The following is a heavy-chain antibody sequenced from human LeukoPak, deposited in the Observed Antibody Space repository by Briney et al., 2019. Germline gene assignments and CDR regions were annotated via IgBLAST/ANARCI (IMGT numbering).Heavy chain of an antibody. V-gene: IGHV4-59*01. CDR2: IYYSGST. J-gene: IGHJ4*02. CDR1: GGSISSYY. CDR3: ARELRGYYFDY. Sequence: SETLSLTCTVSGGSISSYYWSWLRQPPGKGLEWIGYIYYSGSTNYNPSIKSRATISVDTSKNQFSLKLSSVTAADTAVYYCARELRGYYFDYWGQGTLVTVSS. D-gene: IGHD3-3*01.